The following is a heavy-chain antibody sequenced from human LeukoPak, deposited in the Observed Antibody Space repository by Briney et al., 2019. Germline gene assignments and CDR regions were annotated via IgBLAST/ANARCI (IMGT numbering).Heavy chain of an antibody. V-gene: IGHV4-4*02. CDR3: ASGDYAYFQH. Sequence: SGTLSLTCAVSGGSFSSCSLCSCVRDPPEGLVWGAGVNYHSGRTNYNPSVKSRVTISIDKSKNQFSLKLSSVTAADTAVYYCASGDYAYFQHWGQGTLVTVSS. J-gene: IGHJ1*01. CDR2: NYHSGRT. CDR1: GGSFSSCSL. D-gene: IGHD4-17*01.